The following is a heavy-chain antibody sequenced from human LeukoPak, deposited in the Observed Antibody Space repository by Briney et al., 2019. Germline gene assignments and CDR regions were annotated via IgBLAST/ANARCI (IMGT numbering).Heavy chain of an antibody. J-gene: IGHJ4*02. CDR1: GFTFSSYA. CDR3: ARGSSGWCGIDY. D-gene: IGHD6-19*01. V-gene: IGHV3-74*01. Sequence: GGSLRLSCAASGFTFSSYAMSWVRQAPGKGLVCVSRINIDGTSRSYADSVKGRFTISRDNAKNALYLQMNSLRAEDTAVYYCARGSSGWCGIDYWGQGALVNVSS. CDR2: INIDGTSR.